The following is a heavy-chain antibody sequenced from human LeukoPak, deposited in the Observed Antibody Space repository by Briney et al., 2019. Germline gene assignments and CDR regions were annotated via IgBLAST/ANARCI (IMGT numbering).Heavy chain of an antibody. Sequence: PSETMSLTCAVYGGSFSGYYWSWIRQPPGNGLEWVGEINHSGSTNYNPSLKSRVTISVDTSKNQFSLKLSSVTAADTAVYYCARSTIFGVAHLGFDPWGQGTLVAVSS. CDR2: INHSGST. CDR3: ARSTIFGVAHLGFDP. J-gene: IGHJ5*02. CDR1: GGSFSGYY. V-gene: IGHV4-34*01. D-gene: IGHD3-3*01.